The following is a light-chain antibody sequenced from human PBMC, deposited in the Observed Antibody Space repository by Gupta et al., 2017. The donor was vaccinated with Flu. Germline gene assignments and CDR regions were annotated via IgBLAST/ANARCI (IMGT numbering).Light chain of an antibody. V-gene: IGLV1-40*01. J-gene: IGLJ2*01. CDR2: GNS. CDR3: QSYDSSPHVV. Sequence: SSNIGAGYDVHWYQQLPGTAPKPLIYGNSNRPSGVPDRFSGSKSGTSASLAITGLQAEDEADYYCQSYDSSPHVVGGGGTKLTVL. CDR1: SSNIGAGYD.